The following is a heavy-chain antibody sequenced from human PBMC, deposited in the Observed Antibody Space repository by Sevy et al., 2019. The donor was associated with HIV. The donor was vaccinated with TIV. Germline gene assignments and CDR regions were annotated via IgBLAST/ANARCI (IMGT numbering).Heavy chain of an antibody. CDR3: AKDIAGKGS. J-gene: IGHJ5*02. Sequence: GGSLRLSCVASGFTFTNYWMHWVRQTPGKGLVWVSRINIDGTGTYYADSVKVRLTISRDNTKKTLYLQMNSLRVVDTAIYYCAKDIAGKGSWGQGTLVTVSS. CDR2: INIDGTGT. CDR1: GFTFTNYW. D-gene: IGHD2-15*01. V-gene: IGHV3-74*01.